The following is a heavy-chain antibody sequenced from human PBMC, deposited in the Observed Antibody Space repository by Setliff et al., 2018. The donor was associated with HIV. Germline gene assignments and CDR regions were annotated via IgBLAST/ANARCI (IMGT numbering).Heavy chain of an antibody. V-gene: IGHV1-3*01. J-gene: IGHJ6*03. CDR2: INAGNGDT. CDR3: ARGTDYDLWTYYYYMDV. CDR1: GYTFTNYA. Sequence: ASVKVSCKASGYTFTNYAMHWVRQAPGQRLEWMGWINAGNGDTKYSQKFQGRVTFTWDTSASTAYMELSSLRAEDTATYYCARGTDYDLWTYYYYMDVWGKGTTVTVSS. D-gene: IGHD3-3*01.